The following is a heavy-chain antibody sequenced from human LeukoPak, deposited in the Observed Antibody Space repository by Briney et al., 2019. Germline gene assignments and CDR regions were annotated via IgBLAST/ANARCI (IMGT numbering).Heavy chain of an antibody. CDR1: GYTLTELS. CDR2: FDPEDGET. Sequence: EASVKVSCKVSGYTLTELSMHWVRQAPGKGLEWVGGFDPEDGETIYAQKFQGRVTMTTDTSTSTAYMELRSLRSDDTAVYYCARDQLSRGVWFDPWGQGTLVTVSS. J-gene: IGHJ5*02. V-gene: IGHV1-24*01. CDR3: ARDQLSRGVWFDP. D-gene: IGHD1-1*01.